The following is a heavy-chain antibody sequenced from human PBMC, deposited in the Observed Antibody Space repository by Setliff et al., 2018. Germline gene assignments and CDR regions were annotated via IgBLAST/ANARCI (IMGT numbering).Heavy chain of an antibody. CDR1: GDSISRSTYY. D-gene: IGHD2-15*01. V-gene: IGHV4-39*01. Sequence: PSETLSLTCTLSGDSISRSTYYWGWIRQSPGKGLDWIGTVDRSGNTFYNPSLRSRVTISVDTSKNQISLKLTSVSAADTAVYYCARHGGWTPFDFWGRGALVTVSS. J-gene: IGHJ4*02. CDR3: ARHGGWTPFDF. CDR2: VDRSGNT.